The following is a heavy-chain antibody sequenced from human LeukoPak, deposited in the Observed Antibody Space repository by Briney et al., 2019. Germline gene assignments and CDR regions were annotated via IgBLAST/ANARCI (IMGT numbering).Heavy chain of an antibody. Sequence: ASVKVSCKASGGTFSSYAISWVRQAPGQGLEWMGGIIPIFGTANYAQKFQGRVTITADKSTSTAYMELSSLRSEDTAVYYCARVNYYDSSGYSSDAFDIWGQGTMVTVSS. CDR2: IIPIFGTA. D-gene: IGHD3-22*01. J-gene: IGHJ3*02. CDR3: ARVNYYDSSGYSSDAFDI. CDR1: GGTFSSYA. V-gene: IGHV1-69*06.